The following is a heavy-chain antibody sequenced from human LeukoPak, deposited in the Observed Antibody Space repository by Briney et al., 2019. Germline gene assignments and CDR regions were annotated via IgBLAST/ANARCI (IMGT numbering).Heavy chain of an antibody. V-gene: IGHV3-7*01. Sequence: GGSLRLSCAASGFTFSSYWMSWVRQAPGKGLEWVANIKQDGSEKYYVDSVKGRFTISRDNAKNSLYLQMNSLRAEDTAVYYCAPHGGGSYYSTDYWGQGTLVTVSS. CDR3: APHGGGSYYSTDY. CDR1: GFTFSSYW. CDR2: IKQDGSEK. J-gene: IGHJ4*02. D-gene: IGHD1-26*01.